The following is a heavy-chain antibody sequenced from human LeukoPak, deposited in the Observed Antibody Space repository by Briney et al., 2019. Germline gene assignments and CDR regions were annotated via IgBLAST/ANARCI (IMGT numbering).Heavy chain of an antibody. CDR2: INPNSGGT. CDR3: ATGTVPAAPLYYYYGMDV. V-gene: IGHV1-2*06. CDR1: GYTFTCYY. J-gene: IGHJ6*02. Sequence: GASVKVSCKASGYTFTCYYIHWVRQAPGQGLEWMGRINPNSGGTNYAQKFQGRVTMTEDTSTDTAYMELSSLRSEDTAVYYCATGTVPAAPLYYYYGMDVWGQGTTVTVSS. D-gene: IGHD2-2*01.